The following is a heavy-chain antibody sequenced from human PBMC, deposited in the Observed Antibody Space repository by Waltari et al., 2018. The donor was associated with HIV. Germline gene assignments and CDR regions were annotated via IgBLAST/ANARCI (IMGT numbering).Heavy chain of an antibody. Sequence: QVQLQESGPGLVKPSQPLSLTCTVSGGSISSGSSYGSWIRQPAGKGLEWIGRIYTSGSTNYNPSLKSRVTISVDTSKNQFSLKLSSVTAADTAVYYCARGGSYGGYYFDYWGQGTLVTVSS. CDR1: GGSISSGSSY. V-gene: IGHV4-61*02. J-gene: IGHJ4*02. CDR2: IYTSGST. D-gene: IGHD4-17*01. CDR3: ARGGSYGGYYFDY.